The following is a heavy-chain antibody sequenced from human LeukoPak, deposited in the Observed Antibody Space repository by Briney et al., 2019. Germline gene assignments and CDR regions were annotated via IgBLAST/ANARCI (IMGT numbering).Heavy chain of an antibody. Sequence: PSETLSLTCTVSGGSVSSGSYYWSWIRQPPGKGLEWIGYIYYSGSTNYNPSLKSRVTISVDTSENQFSLKLSSVTAADTAVYYCARDMAPAATSHYYYGMDVWGQGTTVTVSS. D-gene: IGHD2-2*01. CDR1: GGSVSSGSYY. CDR2: IYYSGST. CDR3: ARDMAPAATSHYYYGMDV. V-gene: IGHV4-61*01. J-gene: IGHJ6*02.